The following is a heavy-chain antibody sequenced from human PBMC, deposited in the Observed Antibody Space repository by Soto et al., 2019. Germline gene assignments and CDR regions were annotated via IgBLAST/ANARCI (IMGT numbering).Heavy chain of an antibody. Sequence: LGESLKISCKGSGYSFTSYWISWVRQMPGKGLEWMGRIDPSDSYTNYSPSFQGHVTISADKSISTAYLQWSSLKASDTAMYYCASLLDCSSTSCYAFDIWGQGTMVTVSS. V-gene: IGHV5-10-1*01. J-gene: IGHJ3*02. CDR1: GYSFTSYW. CDR3: ASLLDCSSTSCYAFDI. CDR2: IDPSDSYT. D-gene: IGHD2-2*01.